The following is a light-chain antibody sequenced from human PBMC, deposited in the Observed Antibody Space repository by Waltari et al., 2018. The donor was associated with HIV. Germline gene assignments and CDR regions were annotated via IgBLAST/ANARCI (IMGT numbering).Light chain of an antibody. J-gene: IGLJ3*02. CDR1: NVGRKT. V-gene: IGLV3-21*02. CDR2: DDS. CDR3: QVWHENPHHAV. Sequence: SYVLSQPPSVSVAPGQTARVSCGGNNVGRKTVQWYQQKPAPAPVLCVSDDSDRPSGSPERFSGSNSGNTATLTITRVEAGDEADYFCQVWHENPHHAVFGGGTKLTVL.